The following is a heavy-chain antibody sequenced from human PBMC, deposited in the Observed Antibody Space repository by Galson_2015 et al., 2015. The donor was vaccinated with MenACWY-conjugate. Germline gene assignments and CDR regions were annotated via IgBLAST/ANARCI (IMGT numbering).Heavy chain of an antibody. CDR1: GFTFSSYG. V-gene: IGHV3-30*18. CDR2: ISYDGSNK. CDR3: VKGGLWYSSGWYSNYYYYGMDV. J-gene: IGHJ6*02. Sequence: SLRLSCAASGFTFSSYGMHWVRQAPGKGLEWVAVISYDGSNKYYADSVKGRFTISRDNSKNTLYLQMNSLRAEDTAVYYCVKGGLWYSSGWYSNYYYYGMDVWGQGTTVTVSS. D-gene: IGHD6-19*01.